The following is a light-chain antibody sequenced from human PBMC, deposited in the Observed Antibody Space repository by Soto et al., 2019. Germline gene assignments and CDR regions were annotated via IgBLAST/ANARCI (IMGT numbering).Light chain of an antibody. J-gene: IGKJ4*01. CDR3: QQYDSSPPFALT. CDR2: RAS. Sequence: EIVLTQSPGTLSLSPGERATLSCRASQSVSISYLAWYQQRPGQAPRLLIYRASSRATGIPDRFSGSGSGTDFTLTINRLEPEDFAVYYCQQYDSSPPFALTFGGGTKVDIK. V-gene: IGKV3-20*01. CDR1: QSVSISY.